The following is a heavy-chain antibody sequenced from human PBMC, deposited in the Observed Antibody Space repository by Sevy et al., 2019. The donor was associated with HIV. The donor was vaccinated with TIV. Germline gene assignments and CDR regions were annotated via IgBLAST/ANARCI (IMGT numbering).Heavy chain of an antibody. V-gene: IGHV1-18*01. CDR1: GYTFTSYG. CDR3: ARVWMDCSGGSCYASGDY. Sequence: ASVNVSCKASGYTFTSYGISWVRQAPGQGLEWMGWISAYNGNTNYAQKLQGRVTMTTDTSTSTAYMELRSLRSDDTAVYYCARVWMDCSGGSCYASGDYWGQGTLVTVSS. J-gene: IGHJ4*02. D-gene: IGHD2-15*01. CDR2: ISAYNGNT.